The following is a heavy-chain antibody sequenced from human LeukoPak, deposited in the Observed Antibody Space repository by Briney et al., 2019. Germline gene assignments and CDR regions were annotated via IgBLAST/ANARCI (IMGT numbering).Heavy chain of an antibody. J-gene: IGHJ2*01. CDR2: IYYSGST. CDR3: ARGWGYFDL. Sequence: PSETLSLTCTVSGGSISSYYWSWIRQPPGKGLEWIGYIYYSGSTNYNPSLKSRVTISVDASKNQFSLKLTSVTAADTAMYYCARGWGYFDLWGRGTLVTVSS. V-gene: IGHV4-59*01. CDR1: GGSISSYY. D-gene: IGHD6-13*01.